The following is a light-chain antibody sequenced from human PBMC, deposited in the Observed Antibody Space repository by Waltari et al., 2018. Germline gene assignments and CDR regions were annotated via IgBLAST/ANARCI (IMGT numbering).Light chain of an antibody. Sequence: QSALTQPASVSGSPGQSITISCTGTVSDVGNYKRVSWYQQHPGKAPKLMIYAVSKRPSEVSVRFSGSKSGDMASLTISGLQPEDEAEYFCSSYAGSSKGVFGGGTKVTVL. CDR1: VSDVGNYKR. CDR3: SSYAGSSKGV. V-gene: IGLV2-23*02. CDR2: AVS. J-gene: IGLJ2*01.